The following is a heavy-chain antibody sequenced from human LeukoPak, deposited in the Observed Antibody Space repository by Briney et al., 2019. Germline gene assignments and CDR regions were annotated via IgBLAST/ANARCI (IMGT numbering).Heavy chain of an antibody. D-gene: IGHD5/OR15-5a*01. Sequence: GGSLRLSCAASGFTFTDYYISWIRQAPGKGLEWVSFISGSGSPINYADSLKGRFTISRDNTKNSLYLQMNSLRAEDTAVYYCAREGGEEDIMSHWGQGTLVTVSS. CDR3: AREGGEEDIMSH. J-gene: IGHJ4*02. V-gene: IGHV3-11*01. CDR1: GFTFTDYY. CDR2: ISGSGSPI.